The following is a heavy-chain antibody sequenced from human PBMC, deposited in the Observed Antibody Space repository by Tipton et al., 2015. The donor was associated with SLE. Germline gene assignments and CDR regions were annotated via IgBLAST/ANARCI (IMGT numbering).Heavy chain of an antibody. CDR1: GGSFSGYY. J-gene: IGHJ5*02. CDR2: INHSGST. CDR3: VRDREEGWFDP. Sequence: TLSLTCAVYGGSFSGYYWSWIRQPPGKGLEWIGEINHSGSTNYNPSLKSRVTISVDTSKNQFSLQLNSVTPEDTAVYYCVRDREEGWFDPWGQGTLVTVSS. V-gene: IGHV4-34*01.